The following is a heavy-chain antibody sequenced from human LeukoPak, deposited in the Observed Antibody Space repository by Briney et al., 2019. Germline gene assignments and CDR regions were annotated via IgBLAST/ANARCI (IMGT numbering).Heavy chain of an antibody. J-gene: IGHJ4*02. Sequence: PGGSLRLSCAASGFTFSSYAMHWVRQAPGKGLEWVAVISYDGSNKYYADSVKGRFTISRDNSKNTLYLQMNSLRAEDTAVYYCAREGNIAARLSATPDYWGQGTLVTVSS. V-gene: IGHV3-30*01. CDR2: ISYDGSNK. D-gene: IGHD6-6*01. CDR1: GFTFSSYA. CDR3: AREGNIAARLSATPDY.